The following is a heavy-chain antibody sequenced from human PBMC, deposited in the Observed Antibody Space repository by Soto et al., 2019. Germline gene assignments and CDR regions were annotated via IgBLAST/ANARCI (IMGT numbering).Heavy chain of an antibody. Sequence: EVQLVESGGGLVQPGGSLRLSCAASGFTFSSYWMHWVRQAPGKGLVWISRINTDGSSTSYVDSVPGRFTISRDNGKNTLFLQMNSLRGEDTAVYYCARRGSGVTRGLHYWGQGTLVTVSS. CDR2: INTDGSST. CDR1: GFTFSSYW. J-gene: IGHJ4*02. D-gene: IGHD2-15*01. V-gene: IGHV3-74*01. CDR3: ARRGSGVTRGLHY.